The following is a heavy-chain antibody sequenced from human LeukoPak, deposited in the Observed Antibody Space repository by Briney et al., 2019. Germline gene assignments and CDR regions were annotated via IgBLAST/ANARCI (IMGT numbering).Heavy chain of an antibody. Sequence: GGSLRLSCAASGFTVSSNYMSWVRQAPGKGLEWVSVIFSDGSTYYADSVKGRFTISRDNSKNTLYLQMNSLRAEDTAVYYCAKGRGGYPPYFDYWGQGTLVTVSS. CDR2: IFSDGST. J-gene: IGHJ4*02. V-gene: IGHV3-66*02. CDR3: AKGRGGYPPYFDY. CDR1: GFTVSSNY. D-gene: IGHD3-22*01.